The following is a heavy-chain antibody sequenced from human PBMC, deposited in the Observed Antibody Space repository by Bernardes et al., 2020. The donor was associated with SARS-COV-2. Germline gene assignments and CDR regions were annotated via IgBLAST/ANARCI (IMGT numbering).Heavy chain of an antibody. D-gene: IGHD6-19*01. V-gene: IGHV3-9*01. CDR3: AKDIFDSSTPR. Sequence: GGSLRPTCAASGFTFDDYAMHWVRQAPGKCLEWVSGNCWYSGSIGYADSVKCRFTISKDNAKNSLYLQMNSLGAEDTALYYCAKDIFDSSTPRWSQGTLVTVSS. CDR2: NCWYSGSI. J-gene: IGHJ4*02. CDR1: GFTFDDYA.